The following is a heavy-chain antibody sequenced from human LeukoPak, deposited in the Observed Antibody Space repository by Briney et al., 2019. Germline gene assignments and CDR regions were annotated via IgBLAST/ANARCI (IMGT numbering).Heavy chain of an antibody. J-gene: IGHJ3*02. D-gene: IGHD4-23*01. Sequence: GGSLRLSCAASGFSLSAYWMSWVRQAPGKGLEWVANIKQDGSEKYYVDSVKGRFTISRDNAKNSLYLQMNSLRAEDTAVYYCARDGYGGNSAFDIWGQGTMVTVPS. CDR1: GFSLSAYW. CDR3: ARDGYGGNSAFDI. V-gene: IGHV3-7*01. CDR2: IKQDGSEK.